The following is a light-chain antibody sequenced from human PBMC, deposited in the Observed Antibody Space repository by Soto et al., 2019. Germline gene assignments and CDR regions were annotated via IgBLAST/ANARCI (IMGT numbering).Light chain of an antibody. CDR2: GAS. V-gene: IGKV3-20*01. CDR1: QSVSTNN. CDR3: QQFDNSLWT. Sequence: EIVLTQSPGTLSLSPGDRATLSRRASQSVSTNNFAWYQQRPGQAPRLLIYGASSRATGIPDRFSGSGSGTDFTLTISRLGPEDFAVYYCQQFDNSLWTFGQGTKVDIK. J-gene: IGKJ1*01.